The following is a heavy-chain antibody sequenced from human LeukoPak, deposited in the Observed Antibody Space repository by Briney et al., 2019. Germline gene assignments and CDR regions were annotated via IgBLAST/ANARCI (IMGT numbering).Heavy chain of an antibody. CDR3: AKYANLEGYSYGP. Sequence: PSETLSLTCAVYGGSFSGYYWSWIRQPPGKGLEWIGEINHSGSTNYNPSLKSRVTISVDTSKNQPSLKLSTVTAADTDVYYCAKYANLEGYSYGPWGQGTLVTVSS. CDR1: GGSFSGYY. J-gene: IGHJ4*02. CDR2: INHSGST. V-gene: IGHV4-34*01. D-gene: IGHD5-18*01.